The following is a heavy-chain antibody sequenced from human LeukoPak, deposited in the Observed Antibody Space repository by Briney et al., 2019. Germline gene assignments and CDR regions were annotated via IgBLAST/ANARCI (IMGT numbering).Heavy chain of an antibody. Sequence: ASVKVSCKASGYTFTGYYIHWVRQAPGQGLEWMGWINSNTGDTNYAQKLQSRVTMTRDTSISTAYMELSRLRSDDAAVYYCARGKSGHWFDPWGQGTLVTVSS. J-gene: IGHJ5*02. CDR1: GYTFTGYY. CDR2: INSNTGDT. CDR3: ARGKSGHWFDP. V-gene: IGHV1-2*02.